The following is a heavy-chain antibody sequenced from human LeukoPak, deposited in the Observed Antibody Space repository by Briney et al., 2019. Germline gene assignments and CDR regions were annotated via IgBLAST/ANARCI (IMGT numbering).Heavy chain of an antibody. V-gene: IGHV4-34*01. CDR3: ARGRILWFGELYYLDY. CDR2: INHSGST. Sequence: SETLSLTCAVYGGSFSGYCWSWIRQPPGKGLEWIGEINHSGSTNYNPSLKSRVTISVDTSKNQFSLKLSSVTAADTAVYYCARGRILWFGELYYLDYWGQGTLVTVSS. D-gene: IGHD3-10*01. CDR1: GGSFSGYC. J-gene: IGHJ4*02.